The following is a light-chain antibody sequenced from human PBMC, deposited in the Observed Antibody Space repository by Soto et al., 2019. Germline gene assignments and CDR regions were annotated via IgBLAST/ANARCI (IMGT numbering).Light chain of an antibody. J-gene: IGLJ1*01. CDR2: EGH. V-gene: IGLV2-14*02. Sequence: QSALAQPASVSGSPGQSITISCTGTSGVVGSFSLVSWYQQHPGKAPKVMISEGHSRPSGVPNRFSGSTSVSTASLTISGLQADDEADYYCCLYISGTTYVFGTGTKLTVL. CDR3: CLYISGTTYV. CDR1: SGVVGSFSL.